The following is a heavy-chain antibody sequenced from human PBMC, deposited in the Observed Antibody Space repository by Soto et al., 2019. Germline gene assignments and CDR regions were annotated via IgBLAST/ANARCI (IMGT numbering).Heavy chain of an antibody. CDR1: AGSITTSY. Sequence: SETLSLTCTVSAGSITTSYWSWIRQPLGKALEWIGYISYRGSTNYNPSLKSRLTISIDTSKSQISLKLTSMTTADTAVYYCARHRNWKVDYWGQGTLVTVSS. CDR2: ISYRGST. CDR3: ARHRNWKVDY. D-gene: IGHD1-1*01. V-gene: IGHV4-59*01. J-gene: IGHJ4*02.